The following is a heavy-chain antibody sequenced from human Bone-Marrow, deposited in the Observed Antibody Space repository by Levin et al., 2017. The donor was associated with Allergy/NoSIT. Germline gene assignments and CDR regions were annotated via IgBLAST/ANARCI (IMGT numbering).Heavy chain of an antibody. J-gene: IGHJ4*02. CDR3: ARDTGSAYESTAGPDY. D-gene: IGHD5-12*01. V-gene: IGHV3-48*02. CDR2: ISNSGSLI. CDR1: GFTFSTYS. Sequence: PGGSLRLSCAASGFTFSTYSMNWARQAPGKGLECISFISNSGSLIYYADSVKGRFTISRDNAKNSLYLQMNSLRDEDTAVYYCARDTGSAYESTAGPDYWGQGTLVTVSS.